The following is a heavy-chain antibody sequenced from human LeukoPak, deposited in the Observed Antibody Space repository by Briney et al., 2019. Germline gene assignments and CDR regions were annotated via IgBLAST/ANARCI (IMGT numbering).Heavy chain of an antibody. J-gene: IGHJ3*02. CDR2: INHSGINHSGST. V-gene: IGHV4-34*01. D-gene: IGHD3-9*01. CDR3: ASAQPYDIFTGYYGIRAFDI. CDR1: GGSFSRYY. Sequence: ETLSLTCAVYGGSFSRYYWSWIRQPPGKGLEWIGEINHSGINHSGSTNYNPSLKSRVTISIDTSKSQFSLKLTSVTAADTAVYYCASAQPYDIFTGYYGIRAFDIWGQGTLVSVSS.